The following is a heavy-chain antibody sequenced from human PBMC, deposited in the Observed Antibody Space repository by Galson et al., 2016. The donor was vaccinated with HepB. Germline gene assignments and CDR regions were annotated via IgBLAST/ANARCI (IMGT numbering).Heavy chain of an antibody. V-gene: IGHV3-30*18. Sequence: SLRLSCAASGFTFSSHGMHWVRQAPGKGLEWVAVLSYNANDENSADTVRGRFTISRDNTRNTLYLQINSLRAEDTAVYYCAKVWMSTLGSKTYYFLYGLDVWGQGTTVTVSS. J-gene: IGHJ6*02. CDR2: LSYNANDE. D-gene: IGHD5-24*01. CDR3: AKVWMSTLGSKTYYFLYGLDV. CDR1: GFTFSSHG.